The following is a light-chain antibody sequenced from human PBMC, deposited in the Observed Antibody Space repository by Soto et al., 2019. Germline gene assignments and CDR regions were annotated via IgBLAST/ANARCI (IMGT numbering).Light chain of an antibody. CDR2: DAS. Sequence: EIVLTQSPATLSLSPGERATLSCRAGQSVSSYLAWYQQKPGQAPRLLIYDASNRATVIPARFSGSGSGTDFTLTISSLEPEDFAVYYCQQRSNWPTFGGGTKVEIK. J-gene: IGKJ4*01. V-gene: IGKV3-11*01. CDR1: QSVSSY. CDR3: QQRSNWPT.